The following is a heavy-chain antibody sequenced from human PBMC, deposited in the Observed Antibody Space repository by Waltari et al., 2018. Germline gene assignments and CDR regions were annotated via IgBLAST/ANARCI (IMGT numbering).Heavy chain of an antibody. CDR1: GGSFSGYY. CDR3: ARGSSVDAFDI. Sequence: QVQLQQWGAGLLKPSETLSLTCAVYGGSFSGYYWSWIRQPPGKGLEWIGEINHSGSTNYNPSLKSRVTISVDTSKNQFSLKLSSVTAADTAVYYCARGSSVDAFDIWGQGTMVTVSS. J-gene: IGHJ3*02. V-gene: IGHV4-34*01. CDR2: INHSGST. D-gene: IGHD6-6*01.